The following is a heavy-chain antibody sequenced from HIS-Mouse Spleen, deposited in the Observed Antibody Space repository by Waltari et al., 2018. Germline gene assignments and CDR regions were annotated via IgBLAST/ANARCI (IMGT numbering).Heavy chain of an antibody. D-gene: IGHD6-13*01. V-gene: IGHV4-39*07. J-gene: IGHJ2*01. CDR2: IYYSGNT. CDR1: GGSISSSSYY. CDR3: AREIPYSSSWYDWYFDL. Sequence: QLQLQESGPGLVKPSETLSLTCTVSGGSISSSSYYWGWIRQPPGKGLGWIGSIYYSGNTYYNPHLQSRVTISVDTSQNQFSLKLSSVTAADTAVYYCAREIPYSSSWYDWYFDLWGRGTLVTVSS.